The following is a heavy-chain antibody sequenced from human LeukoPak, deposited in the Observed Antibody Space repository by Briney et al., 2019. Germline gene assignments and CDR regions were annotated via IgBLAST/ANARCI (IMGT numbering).Heavy chain of an antibody. CDR3: ARDRFRVYAPDSKNWFDP. J-gene: IGHJ5*02. V-gene: IGHV4-39*06. Sequence: PSETLSLTCTVSGGSIRDTTYYWGWIRQPPGKGLEWIGSIYYSGNTYYNRSLMSRFTITVDTAKNGYDRKLSSVTAADTAVYXCARDRFRVYAPDSKNWFDPWGQGTLVTVSS. CDR2: IYYSGNT. CDR1: GGSIRDTTYY. D-gene: IGHD2-8*01.